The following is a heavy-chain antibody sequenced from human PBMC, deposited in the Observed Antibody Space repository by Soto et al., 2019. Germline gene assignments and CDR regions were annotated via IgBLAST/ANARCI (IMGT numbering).Heavy chain of an antibody. CDR1: GFTFSSYA. D-gene: IGHD6-25*01. J-gene: IGHJ5*02. V-gene: IGHV3-23*01. Sequence: VQLLESGGGLVQPGGSLRLSCAASGFTFSSYAMSWARPAPGKGLEWVSAISGSGGSTYYADSVKGRFTISRDNSKSTLDLQINSLRAEDTAVYYCAKRGSGNWFDPWGQGTLVTVSS. CDR2: ISGSGGST. CDR3: AKRGSGNWFDP.